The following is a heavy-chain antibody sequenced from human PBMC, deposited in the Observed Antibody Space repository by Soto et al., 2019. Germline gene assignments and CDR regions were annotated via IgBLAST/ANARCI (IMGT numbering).Heavy chain of an antibody. D-gene: IGHD6-13*01. V-gene: IGHV4-39*01. Sequence: SETLSLTCTVSGGSIGSSSYYWGWIRQPPGKGLEWIGSIYYSGSTYYNQSLKSQVNISVDTSKNKFSLKLRSVTAADTVVYYCPYSSSWYSANGMDVWGQGTTVTVSS. CDR2: IYYSGST. J-gene: IGHJ6*02. CDR1: GGSIGSSSYY. CDR3: PYSSSWYSANGMDV.